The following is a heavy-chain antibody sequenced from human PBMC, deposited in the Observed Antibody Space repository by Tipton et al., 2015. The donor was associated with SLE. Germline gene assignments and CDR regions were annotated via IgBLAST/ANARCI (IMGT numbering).Heavy chain of an antibody. J-gene: IGHJ1*01. CDR2: INHSGST. V-gene: IGHV4-34*01. D-gene: IGHD3-22*01. CDR3: ARGYYDSSGYPSGYFQH. CDR1: GGSFSGYY. Sequence: TLSLTCAVYGGSFSGYYWSWIRQPPGKGLEWIGEINHSGSTNYNPSLKSRVTISVDTSKNQFSLKLSSVTAADTAVYYCARGYYDSSGYPSGYFQHWGQGTPVTVSS.